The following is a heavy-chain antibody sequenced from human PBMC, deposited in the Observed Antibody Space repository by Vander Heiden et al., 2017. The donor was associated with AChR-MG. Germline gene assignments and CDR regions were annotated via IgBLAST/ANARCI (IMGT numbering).Heavy chain of an antibody. V-gene: IGHV3-23*01. Sequence: EVQPLESGGGLVKPGGSLRLTCPASGFTVRSYAIGWVRQAPGKGLAWVSAISGSGGSTYYADSVKGRFTISRDNSKNTLYLQMNSLRAEDTAVYYCAKDRTPFPRTAPYFDLWGRGTLVTVSS. D-gene: IGHD2-21*02. CDR3: AKDRTPFPRTAPYFDL. J-gene: IGHJ2*01. CDR2: ISGSGGST. CDR1: GFTVRSYA.